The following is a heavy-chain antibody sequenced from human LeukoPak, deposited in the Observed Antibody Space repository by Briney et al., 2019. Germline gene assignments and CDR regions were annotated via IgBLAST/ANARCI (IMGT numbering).Heavy chain of an antibody. D-gene: IGHD6-19*01. CDR3: AKDRSSGWPIVPEGYFDY. V-gene: IGHV3-23*01. CDR1: GFTFSSYA. J-gene: IGHJ4*02. Sequence: GGSLRLSCAASGFTFSSYAMSWVRQAPGKGLEWVSTISGNGGSTYYADSVKGRFTISRDNSKNTLYLQMNSLRAEDTAVYYCAKDRSSGWPIVPEGYFDYWGQGTLVTVSS. CDR2: ISGNGGST.